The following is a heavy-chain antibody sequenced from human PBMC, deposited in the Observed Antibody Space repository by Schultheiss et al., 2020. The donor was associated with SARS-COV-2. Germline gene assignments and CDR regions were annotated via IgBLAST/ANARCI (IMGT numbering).Heavy chain of an antibody. D-gene: IGHD3-22*01. CDR1: GGSISSGGYY. V-gene: IGHV4-61*08. CDR3: ARGNDLSGYYYDNSGTH. J-gene: IGHJ4*02. Sequence: SETLSLTCTVSGGSISSGGYYWSWIRQHPGKGLEWIGYIYYSGSTNYNPSLKSRVTISVDTSKNQFSLKLSSVTAADTAVYYCARGNDLSGYYYDNSGTHWGQGTLVTVSS. CDR2: IYYSGST.